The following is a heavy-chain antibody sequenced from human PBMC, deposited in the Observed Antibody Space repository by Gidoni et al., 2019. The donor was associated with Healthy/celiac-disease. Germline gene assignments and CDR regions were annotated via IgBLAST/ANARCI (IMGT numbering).Heavy chain of an antibody. CDR1: GGSFSGYY. Sequence: QVQLQQWGAGLLKPSETLSLTCAVYGGSFSGYYWSWIRQPPGKGLEWIGEINHSGSTNYNPSLKSRVTISVDTSKNQFSLKLSSVTAADTAVYYCARGPMVRGVIIHHYYYGMDVWGQGTTVTVSS. V-gene: IGHV4-34*01. CDR2: INHSGST. D-gene: IGHD3-10*01. J-gene: IGHJ6*02. CDR3: ARGPMVRGVIIHHYYYGMDV.